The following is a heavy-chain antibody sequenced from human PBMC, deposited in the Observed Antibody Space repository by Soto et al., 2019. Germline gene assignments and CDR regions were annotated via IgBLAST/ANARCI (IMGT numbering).Heavy chain of an antibody. Sequence: WASVKVSCKASGGTFSSYAISWVRQAPGQGLEWMGGIIPIFGTANYAQRFQGRVTITADESTSTAYMELSSLRSEDTAVYYCATGIAAAGRPLIDYWGQGTLVTVSS. V-gene: IGHV1-69*13. CDR2: IIPIFGTA. J-gene: IGHJ4*02. D-gene: IGHD6-13*01. CDR1: GGTFSSYA. CDR3: ATGIAAAGRPLIDY.